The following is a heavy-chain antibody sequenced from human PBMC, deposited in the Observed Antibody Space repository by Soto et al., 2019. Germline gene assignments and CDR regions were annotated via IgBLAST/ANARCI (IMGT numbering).Heavy chain of an antibody. CDR3: ARSAGWYAVHS. D-gene: IGHD6-19*01. V-gene: IGHV4-4*02. J-gene: IGHJ4*02. CDR2: VFHTGTT. Sequence: QVQLQESGPGLVKPSGTLSLTCAVSGDSVSSPYYWCWVRQPPGKGLEWIGEVFHTGTTSYNPSLVSRCTLSMDKSINHFSLDLSSVTAADTAVYYCARSAGWYAVHSWGPGTLVIVSS. CDR1: GDSVSSPYY.